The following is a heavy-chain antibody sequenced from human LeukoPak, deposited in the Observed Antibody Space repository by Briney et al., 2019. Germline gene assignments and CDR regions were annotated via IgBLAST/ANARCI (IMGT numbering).Heavy chain of an antibody. CDR2: IKSRTDGGTT. D-gene: IGHD6-13*01. Sequence: GGSLRLSCAASGFTFPNAWMSWLRQAPGKGLEWVGHIKSRTDGGTTDYAAPVRGRFTISRDDSENTLYLQMNSLKTEDTAVYYCATPGRIPEAANWFDPWGQGTLVTVSS. CDR1: GFTFPNAW. CDR3: ATPGRIPEAANWFDP. V-gene: IGHV3-15*01. J-gene: IGHJ5*02.